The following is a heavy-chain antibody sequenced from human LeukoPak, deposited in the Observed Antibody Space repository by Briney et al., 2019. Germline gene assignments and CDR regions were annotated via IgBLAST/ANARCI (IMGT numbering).Heavy chain of an antibody. J-gene: IGHJ4*02. V-gene: IGHV3-9*01. CDR2: ISWNSGSI. CDR3: AKSGWELLEGGGSYFDY. CDR1: GFTFDDYA. D-gene: IGHD1-26*01. Sequence: GGSLRLSCAASGFTFDDYAMHWVRQAPGKGLEWVSGISWNSGSIGYADSVKGRFTISRDNAKNSLYPQMNSLRAEDTALYYCAKSGWELLEGGGSYFDYWGQGTLVTVSS.